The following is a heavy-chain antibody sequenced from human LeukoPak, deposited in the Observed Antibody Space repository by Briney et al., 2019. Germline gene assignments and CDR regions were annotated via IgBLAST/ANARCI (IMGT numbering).Heavy chain of an antibody. Sequence: ASVKVSCKASGYTFTGYYIHWVRQAPGQGLEWMGWINPNSGGTNYAQKFQGRVTMTRDTSISTAYMELSRLRSDDTAVYYCAGERAAAGLIRFDYWGQGTLVTVPS. D-gene: IGHD6-13*01. V-gene: IGHV1-2*02. CDR1: GYTFTGYY. J-gene: IGHJ4*02. CDR3: AGERAAAGLIRFDY. CDR2: INPNSGGT.